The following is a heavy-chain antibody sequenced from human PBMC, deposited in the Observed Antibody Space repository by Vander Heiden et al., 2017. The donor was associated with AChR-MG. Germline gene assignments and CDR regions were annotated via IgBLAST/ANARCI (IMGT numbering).Heavy chain of an antibody. CDR1: GGSISRSSYY. CDR2: IYYSGST. V-gene: IGHV4-39*01. J-gene: IGHJ3*02. Sequence: QLQLQESGPGLVKPSETLSLTCTVPGGSISRSSYYWGWIRQPPGKGLEWIGSIYYSGSTYYNPSLKSRVTISVDTSKNQFSLKLSSVTAADTAVYYCAHYDSLTGGAFDIWGQGTMVTVSS. D-gene: IGHD3-9*01. CDR3: AHYDSLTGGAFDI.